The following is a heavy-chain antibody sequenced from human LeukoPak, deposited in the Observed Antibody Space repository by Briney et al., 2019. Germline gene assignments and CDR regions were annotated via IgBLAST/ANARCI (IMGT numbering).Heavy chain of an antibody. CDR2: TYYRSKWYY. CDR3: ARGWWNYWSGYYYYMDV. D-gene: IGHD1-7*01. CDR1: GESVSSNSAA. V-gene: IGHV6-1*01. Sequence: SQTLSLTCAISGESVSSNSAAWTWIRQSPPRGLEWLGRTYYRSKWYYDYAVSVKSRITINPDTSKNQFSLQLNSVTPDDTAVYYCARGWWNYWSGYYYYMDVWGKGTTVTVSS. J-gene: IGHJ6*03.